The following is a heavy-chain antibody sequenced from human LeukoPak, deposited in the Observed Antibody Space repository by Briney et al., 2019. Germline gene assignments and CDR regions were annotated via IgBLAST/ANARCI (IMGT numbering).Heavy chain of an antibody. CDR1: GFTFSSYW. J-gene: IGHJ6*02. D-gene: IGHD2-21*01. CDR2: INHNGNVN. CDR3: AKHCGGDCYGMDV. Sequence: GGSLRLSCAASGFTFSSYWMNWARQAPGKGLEWVASINHNGNVNYYVDSVKGRFTISRDNAKNSVYLQMNSLRVEDTAVYYCAKHCGGDCYGMDVWGQGTTVTVSS. V-gene: IGHV3-7*01.